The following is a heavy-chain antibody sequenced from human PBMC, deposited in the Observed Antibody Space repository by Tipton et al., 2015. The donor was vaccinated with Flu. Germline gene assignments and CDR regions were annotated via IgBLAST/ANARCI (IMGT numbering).Heavy chain of an antibody. CDR1: GGPFSIYA. D-gene: IGHD3-3*01. Sequence: QLVQSGPEVKKPGSSVKVSCKTSGGPFSIYAISWVRQAPGQGLEWMGGIIPIFGTANYTQKFQGRVTITADESTNTAYMELTSLRSEDTAVYYCTREGDPYDFWTGYSLDYWGQGTPVSVSS. J-gene: IGHJ4*02. CDR3: TREGDPYDFWTGYSLDY. V-gene: IGHV1-69*01. CDR2: IIPIFGTA.